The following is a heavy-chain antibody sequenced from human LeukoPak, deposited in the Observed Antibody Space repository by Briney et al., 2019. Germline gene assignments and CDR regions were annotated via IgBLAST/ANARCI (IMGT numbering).Heavy chain of an antibody. J-gene: IGHJ4*02. CDR2: IFISSSYI. Sequence: GGSLRLSCAASGFTFSIYIMNCVRQSPGKGLEWVSSIFISSSYIYYADSVKGRFTISRDNAKNSLYLQKNSLRAEDTAVYYCAREGSGYYYRFDYWGQGTLVTVSS. CDR1: GFTFSIYI. V-gene: IGHV3-21*01. D-gene: IGHD3-22*01. CDR3: AREGSGYYYRFDY.